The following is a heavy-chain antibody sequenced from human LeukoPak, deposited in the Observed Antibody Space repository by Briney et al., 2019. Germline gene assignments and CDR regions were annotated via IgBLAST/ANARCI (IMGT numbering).Heavy chain of an antibody. Sequence: PGGSLRLSCAASGFTVSSTYMCWVRQAPGKGLEWVSVIYKDGKIYYIDSVKGRFTISRDTAKNTLYLQMNSLRVEDTAVYYCASRHCSGGDCYFAGADPFDHWGQGTLVTVSS. D-gene: IGHD2-21*01. CDR1: GFTVSSTY. CDR3: ASRHCSGGDCYFAGADPFDH. J-gene: IGHJ4*02. V-gene: IGHV3-53*01. CDR2: IYKDGKI.